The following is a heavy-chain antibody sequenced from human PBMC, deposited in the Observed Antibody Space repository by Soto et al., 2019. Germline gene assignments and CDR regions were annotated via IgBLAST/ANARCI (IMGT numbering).Heavy chain of an antibody. D-gene: IGHD2-2*01. CDR2: INPNSGVT. J-gene: IGHJ6*03. CDR1: GYTFTAYH. CDR3: ARDLSGALGYCSSTSCYAGFGYYYYYSMDV. V-gene: IGHV1-2*02. Sequence: GASVKVSCKTSGYTFTAYHIHWVRQAPGQGLEWLGWINPNSGVTKYSQKFQGRVTITRDTSASTAYMELSSLRSEDTAVYYCARDLSGALGYCSSTSCYAGFGYYYYYSMDVWGKGTTVTVSS.